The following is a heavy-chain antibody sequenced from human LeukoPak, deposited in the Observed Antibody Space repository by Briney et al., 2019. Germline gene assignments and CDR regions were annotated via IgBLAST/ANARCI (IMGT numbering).Heavy chain of an antibody. CDR3: ARDPPYGSAAGTDFDY. CDR2: IIPILGIA. CDR1: GGTFSSYA. Sequence: SVKVSCKASGGTFSSYAISWVRQAPGQGLEWMGRIIPILGIANYAQKFQGRVTITADKSTSTAYMEPSSLRSEDTAVYYCARDPPYGSAAGTDFDYWGQGTLVTVSS. V-gene: IGHV1-69*04. J-gene: IGHJ4*02. D-gene: IGHD6-13*01.